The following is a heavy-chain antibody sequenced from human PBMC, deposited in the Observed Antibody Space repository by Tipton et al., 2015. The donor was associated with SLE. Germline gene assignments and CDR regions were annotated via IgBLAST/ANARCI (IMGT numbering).Heavy chain of an antibody. CDR2: IYRSGSA. CDR1: SGSISSSDW. V-gene: IGHV4-4*02. CDR3: ARNGFYSLDD. J-gene: IGHJ4*01. Sequence: TLSLTCAVSSGSISSSDWWSWVRQPPGKGLEWIGEIYRSGSATYNPSLKSRVTISMDKSKDQFSLNLASVTPADTAVYYCARNGFYSLDDWGHGTLVTVSS. D-gene: IGHD3-22*01.